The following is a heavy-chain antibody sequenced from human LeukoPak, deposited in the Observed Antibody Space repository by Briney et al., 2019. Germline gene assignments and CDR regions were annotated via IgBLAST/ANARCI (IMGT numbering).Heavy chain of an antibody. V-gene: IGHV1-18*01. Sequence: ASVKVSCKASGYTFTSYGISWVRQAPGQGLEWMGWISAYNGNTNYAQKLQGRVAMTTDTSTSTAYMELRSLRSDDTAVYYCARDDPSYGDFPSDYWGQGTLVTVSS. J-gene: IGHJ4*02. CDR2: ISAYNGNT. D-gene: IGHD4-17*01. CDR3: ARDDPSYGDFPSDY. CDR1: GYTFTSYG.